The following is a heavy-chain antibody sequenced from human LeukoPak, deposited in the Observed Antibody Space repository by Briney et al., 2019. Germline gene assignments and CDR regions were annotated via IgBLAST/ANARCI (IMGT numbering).Heavy chain of an antibody. Sequence: SVNLFYRASGYTFTIYDINWVPQATGQGREEMGWMNPNSGNTGYAQKFQGRVTITRNTSISTAYMELSRLRSEDTAVYYCARNGIVGGGGFDYWGQGTLVTVSS. CDR2: MNPNSGNT. V-gene: IGHV1-8*03. CDR1: GYTFTIYD. D-gene: IGHD1-26*01. J-gene: IGHJ4*02. CDR3: ARNGIVGGGGFDY.